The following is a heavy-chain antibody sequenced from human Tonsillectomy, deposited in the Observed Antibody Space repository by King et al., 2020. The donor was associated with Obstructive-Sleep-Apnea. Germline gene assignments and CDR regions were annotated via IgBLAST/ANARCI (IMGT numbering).Heavy chain of an antibody. V-gene: IGHV4-39*07. CDR1: GGPISSRTNY. CDR3: ARGERENYDILTGYYILDWFDP. J-gene: IGHJ5*02. D-gene: IGHD3-9*01. CDR2: LYYSASA. Sequence: QLQESGPGLVKPSETLSLTCTVSGGPISSRTNYWGWIRQPPGKGLQWIGSLYYSASAYYNPSLNSRVTISVDTSKNQFSLTLSSVTAADTAVYYCARGERENYDILTGYYILDWFDPWGQGTLVTVSS.